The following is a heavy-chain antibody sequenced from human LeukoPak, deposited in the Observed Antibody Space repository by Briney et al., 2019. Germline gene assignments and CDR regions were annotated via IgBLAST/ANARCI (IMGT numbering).Heavy chain of an antibody. Sequence: ASVRVSCKASGYTFTGYYMHWVRQAPGQGLEWMGWINPNSGGTNYAHKFQGRVTMTRDTSISTAYMELSRLRSDDTAVYYCARDTRLTGGSAPDYWGQGTLVTVSS. CDR2: INPNSGGT. D-gene: IGHD3-10*01. CDR3: ARDTRLTGGSAPDY. V-gene: IGHV1-2*02. CDR1: GYTFTGYY. J-gene: IGHJ4*02.